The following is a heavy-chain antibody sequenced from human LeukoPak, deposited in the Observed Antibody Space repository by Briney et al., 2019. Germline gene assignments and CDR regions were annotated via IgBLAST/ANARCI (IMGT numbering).Heavy chain of an antibody. CDR3: ARGSVVVVISPSPSTLSNYFDY. CDR2: INHSGST. Sequence: PSETLSLTCAVYGGSFSGYYWSWIRQPPGKELEWIGEINHSGSTNYNPSLKSRVTISVDTSKNQFSLKLSSVTAADTAVYYCARGSVVVVISPSPSTLSNYFDYWGQGTLVTVSS. V-gene: IGHV4-34*01. J-gene: IGHJ4*02. D-gene: IGHD3-22*01. CDR1: GGSFSGYY.